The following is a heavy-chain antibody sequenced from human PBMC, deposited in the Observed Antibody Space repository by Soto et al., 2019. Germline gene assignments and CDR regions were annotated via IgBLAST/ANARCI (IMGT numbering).Heavy chain of an antibody. D-gene: IGHD6-19*01. J-gene: IGHJ4*02. V-gene: IGHV2-5*02. Sequence: QITLKESGPTLVKPTQTLTLTCTFSGFSLSTSGVGVGWIRQPPGKALEWLALIYWDDDTRYSPSLKSRLTITKDPSKNQVVLTMTNMDPVDTASYYCAHSYSSGWYYRPFDYWGQGTLVTVSS. CDR3: AHSYSSGWYYRPFDY. CDR2: IYWDDDT. CDR1: GFSLSTSGVG.